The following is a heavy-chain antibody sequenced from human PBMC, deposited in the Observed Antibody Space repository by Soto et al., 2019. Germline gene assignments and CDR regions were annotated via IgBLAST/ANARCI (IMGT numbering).Heavy chain of an antibody. CDR1: GGSFSGYY. CDR3: ARKSSWVGLTTVTTYYYYGMDV. Sequence: QVQLQQWGAGLLKPSETLSLTCAVYGGSFSGYYWSWIRQPPGKGLEWIGEINHSGSTNYNPSLKSRVTISVDTSKNQFSLKLSSVTAADTAVYYCARKSSWVGLTTVTTYYYYGMDVWGQGTTVTVSS. CDR2: INHSGST. D-gene: IGHD4-17*01. V-gene: IGHV4-34*01. J-gene: IGHJ6*02.